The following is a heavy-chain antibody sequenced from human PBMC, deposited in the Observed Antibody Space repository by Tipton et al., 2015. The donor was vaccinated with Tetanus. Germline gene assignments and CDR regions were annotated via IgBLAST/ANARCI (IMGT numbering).Heavy chain of an antibody. J-gene: IGHJ3*01. V-gene: IGHV4-34*08. CDR3: ARGGRDAYNNPLGAFDV. CDR1: GFIFSSYT. D-gene: IGHD5-24*01. Sequence: LRLSCAVSGFIFSSYTMNWVRQSPGKGLEWIGEISHSGSSSYSPSLKSRVTISVDTSKNQFSLRLRSVAAADTAVYYCARGGRDAYNNPLGAFDVWGRGTTVTVSS. CDR2: ISHSGSS.